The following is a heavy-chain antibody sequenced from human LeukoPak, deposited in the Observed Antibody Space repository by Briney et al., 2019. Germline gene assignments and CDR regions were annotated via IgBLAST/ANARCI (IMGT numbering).Heavy chain of an antibody. CDR1: GFTFSSYS. J-gene: IGHJ6*03. D-gene: IGHD1-26*01. CDR3: ARDRLVGATIAMDV. Sequence: AGSLTLSCAASGFTFSSYSMNWVRQAPGKGLEWVSSISSSSSYIYYADSVKGRFTISRDNAKNSLYLQMNSLRAEDTALYYCARDRLVGATIAMDVWGKGTTVTVSS. V-gene: IGHV3-21*04. CDR2: ISSSSSYI.